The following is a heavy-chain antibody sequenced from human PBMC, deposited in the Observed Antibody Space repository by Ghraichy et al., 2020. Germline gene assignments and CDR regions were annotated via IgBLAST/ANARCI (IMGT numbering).Heavy chain of an antibody. CDR3: TTAWLLWFGELLSFDY. V-gene: IGHV3-15*01. CDR1: GFTFSNAW. J-gene: IGHJ4*02. CDR2: IKSKTDGGTT. Sequence: GESLNISCAASGFTFSNAWMSWVRQAPGKGLEWVGRIKSKTDGGTTDYAVPVEGRFTISRDDSKNTLYLQMNSLKTEDTAVYYCTTAWLLWFGELLSFDYWGQGTLVTVSS. D-gene: IGHD3-10*01.